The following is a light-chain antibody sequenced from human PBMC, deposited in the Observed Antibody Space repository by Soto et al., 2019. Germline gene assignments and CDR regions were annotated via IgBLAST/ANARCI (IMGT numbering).Light chain of an antibody. V-gene: IGKV1-5*03. Sequence: DIQMTQSPSALSASVGDRVTITCRASQTISSWLGWYQQKPGEAPRLLIYQASSLETEVPSRFSGRGSGTEFTLTFSSPQTGDFATYFCQQYNRYSLTFGQGTKVEIK. CDR3: QQYNRYSLT. CDR1: QTISSW. CDR2: QAS. J-gene: IGKJ1*01.